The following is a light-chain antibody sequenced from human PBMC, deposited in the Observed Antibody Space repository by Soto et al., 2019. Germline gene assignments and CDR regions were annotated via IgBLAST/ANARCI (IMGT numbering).Light chain of an antibody. Sequence: QSALTQPASVSGSPGQSISISCTGTSSDIGSYNFVSWYQQYPGKAPKLIIYDVSSRPSGLSNRFSGSKSGNTASLTISGLQAEDEADYFCSSYTTSSTPVVFGGGTKLTVL. CDR3: SSYTTSSTPVV. CDR1: SSDIGSYNF. J-gene: IGLJ3*02. V-gene: IGLV2-14*01. CDR2: DVS.